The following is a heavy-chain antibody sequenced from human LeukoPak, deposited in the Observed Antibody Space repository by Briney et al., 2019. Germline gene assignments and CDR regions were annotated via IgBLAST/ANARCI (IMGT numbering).Heavy chain of an antibody. V-gene: IGHV4-39*07. Sequence: SETLSLTCTVSGGSISSSSYYWGWIRQPPGKGLEWIGSIYYSGSTYYNPSLKSRVTISVDTSKNQFSLKLSSVTAADTAVYCCARDLIQLWGYWYFDLWGRGTLVTVSS. CDR1: GGSISSSSYY. CDR2: IYYSGST. D-gene: IGHD5-18*01. CDR3: ARDLIQLWGYWYFDL. J-gene: IGHJ2*01.